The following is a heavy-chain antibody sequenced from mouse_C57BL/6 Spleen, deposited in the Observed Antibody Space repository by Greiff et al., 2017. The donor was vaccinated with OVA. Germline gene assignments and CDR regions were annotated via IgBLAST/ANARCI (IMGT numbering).Heavy chain of an antibody. Sequence: EVQLVESGGGLVKPGGSLKLSCAASGFTFSSYTMSWVRQTPEKRLEWVATISGGGGNTYYPDSVKGRFTISRDNAKNTLYLQMSSLRSEDTAMYYCARPLITTVVATDFDGWGTGTTVTVSS. CDR1: GFTFSSYT. D-gene: IGHD1-1*01. V-gene: IGHV5-9*04. CDR3: ARPLITTVVATDFDG. CDR2: ISGGGGNT. J-gene: IGHJ1*03.